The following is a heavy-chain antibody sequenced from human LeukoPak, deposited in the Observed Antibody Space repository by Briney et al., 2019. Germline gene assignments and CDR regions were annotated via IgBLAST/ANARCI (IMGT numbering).Heavy chain of an antibody. J-gene: IGHJ3*02. D-gene: IGHD2-2*01. V-gene: IGHV3-23*01. CDR2: ISGSGGST. Sequence: PGGSLRLSCEASGFTFSGNAMSWVRQAPGKGLEWVSAISGSGGSTYYADSVKGRFTISRDNSKNTLYLQMNSLRAEDTAVYYCAKDRGGVVVPAAIDAFDIWGQGTMVTVSS. CDR1: GFTFSGNA. CDR3: AKDRGGVVVPAAIDAFDI.